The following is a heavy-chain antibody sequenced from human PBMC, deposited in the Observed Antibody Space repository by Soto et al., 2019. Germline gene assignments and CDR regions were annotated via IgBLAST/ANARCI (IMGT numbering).Heavy chain of an antibody. J-gene: IGHJ6*02. CDR2: IWYDGSNK. Sequence: QVQLVESGGGVVQPGRSLRLSCAASGFTFSSYGMHWVRQAPGKGLEWVAVIWYDGSNKYYADSVKGRFTIHRDNSKNTLYRQMNTLRAEDTAVYYCARELRFDSTYGMDVWGQGTTVTVSS. CDR1: GFTFSSYG. CDR3: ARELRFDSTYGMDV. V-gene: IGHV3-33*01. D-gene: IGHD3-3*01.